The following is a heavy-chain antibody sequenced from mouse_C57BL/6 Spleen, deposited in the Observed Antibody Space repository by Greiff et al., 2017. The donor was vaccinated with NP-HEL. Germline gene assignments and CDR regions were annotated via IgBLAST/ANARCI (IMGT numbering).Heavy chain of an antibody. Sequence: EVHLVESGGGLVKPGGSLKLSCAASGFTFSSYAMSWVRQTPEKRLEWVATISDGGSYTYYPDNVKGRFTISRDNAKNNLYLQMSHLKSEDTAMYYCAREGYYYGSFDYWGQGTTLTVSS. D-gene: IGHD1-1*01. CDR2: ISDGGSYT. J-gene: IGHJ2*01. CDR3: AREGYYYGSFDY. CDR1: GFTFSSYA. V-gene: IGHV5-4*01.